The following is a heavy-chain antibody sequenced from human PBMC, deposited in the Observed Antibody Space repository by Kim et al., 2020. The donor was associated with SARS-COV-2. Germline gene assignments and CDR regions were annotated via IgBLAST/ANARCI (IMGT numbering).Heavy chain of an antibody. CDR2: NRDGGST. CDR3: AGALSL. D-gene: IGHD3-16*02. V-gene: IGHV3-74*01. J-gene: IGHJ4*02. Sequence: NRDGGSTSDADSVKGRFTNSRDKAKNRRYLEMNSLRAEDTAVYYCAGALSLWGQGTLVTVSS.